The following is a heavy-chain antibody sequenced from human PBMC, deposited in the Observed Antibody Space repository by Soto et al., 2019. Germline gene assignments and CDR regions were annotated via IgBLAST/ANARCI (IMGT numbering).Heavy chain of an antibody. J-gene: IGHJ4*02. CDR2: IYYSGST. CDR3: ARHFCFIYGDCSFLG. D-gene: IGHD2-21*02. V-gene: IGHV4-39*01. CDR1: GGSISSSSYY. Sequence: QLQLQESGPGLVKPSETLSLTCTVSGGSISSSSYYWGWIRQPPGKGLEWIGSIYYSGSTYYNPSLKSRITISVDTSKNQFSLKLSSVTAADTAMYYCARHFCFIYGDCSFLGWGQGTLVTVSS.